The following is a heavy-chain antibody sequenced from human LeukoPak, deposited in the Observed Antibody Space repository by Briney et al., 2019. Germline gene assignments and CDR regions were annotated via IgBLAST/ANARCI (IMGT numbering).Heavy chain of an antibody. CDR3: ARGGSGYDLDY. Sequence: PSETLSLTCTVSGGSISSYYWRWIRQPPGKGLEWIGYIYYSGSTNYNPSLKSRVTISVDTSKNQFSLKLSSVTAADTAVYYCARGGSGYDLDYWGQGTLVTVSS. V-gene: IGHV4-59*01. CDR1: GGSISSYY. D-gene: IGHD5-12*01. CDR2: IYYSGST. J-gene: IGHJ4*02.